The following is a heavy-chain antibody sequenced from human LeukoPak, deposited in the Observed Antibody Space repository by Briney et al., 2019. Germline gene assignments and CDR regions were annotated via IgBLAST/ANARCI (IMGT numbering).Heavy chain of an antibody. D-gene: IGHD3-10*01. CDR2: IYHSGST. CDR1: GGSISSGGYS. V-gene: IGHV4-30-2*01. J-gene: IGHJ4*02. CDR3: TRIPTHYYGSGSYYGYFDS. Sequence: SETLSLTCAVSGGSISSGGYSWSWIRQPPGKGLEWIGYIYHSGSTYYNPSLKSRVTISVDRSKNQFSLKLSSVTAADTAVYYCTRIPTHYYGSGSYYGYFDSWGQGTLVTVSS.